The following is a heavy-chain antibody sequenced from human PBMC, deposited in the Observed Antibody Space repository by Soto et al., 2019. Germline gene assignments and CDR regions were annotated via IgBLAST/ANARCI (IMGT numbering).Heavy chain of an antibody. V-gene: IGHV4-4*02. CDR2: IYHSGTT. J-gene: IGHJ4*02. CDR1: GASISTSNW. CDR3: GRTXDMGEHNDC. Sequence: SETLSLTCAVSGASISTSNWWSWVRQPPGKGLEWIGEIYHSGTTNYNPSLKSRVTMSVDKSKNHFSLRLSSVTAADTAVYYCGRTXDMGEHNDCWGQGTLVTVSS. D-gene: IGHD3-16*01.